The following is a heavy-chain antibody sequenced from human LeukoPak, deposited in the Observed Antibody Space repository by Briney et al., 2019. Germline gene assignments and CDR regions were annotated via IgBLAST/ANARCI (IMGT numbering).Heavy chain of an antibody. CDR1: GFTFISYS. V-gene: IGHV3-30*18. D-gene: IGHD2-15*01. CDR3: AKGGCSGDRCYQNY. CDR2: ISYDGNNK. Sequence: GGSLRLSCAASGFTFISYSMNWVRRAPGRGLEWVATISYDGNNKYYADSVKGRFTIPRDNSKNTLYLQMTSLRAEDTAVYYCAKGGCSGDRCYQNYWGQGTRVTVSS. J-gene: IGHJ4*02.